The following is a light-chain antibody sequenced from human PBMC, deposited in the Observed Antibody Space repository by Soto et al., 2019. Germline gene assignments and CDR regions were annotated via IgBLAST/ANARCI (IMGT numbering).Light chain of an antibody. Sequence: QSALTQPRSVSGSPGQSVTISCTGTSSDVGGYNYVSWYQQHPGKAPKLMIYDVSKRPSGVPDRFSGSKSGNTASLTISGLQAEDEADYYCCSYAGSYVVFGGGTKVTDL. V-gene: IGLV2-11*01. CDR3: CSYAGSYVV. CDR1: SSDVGGYNY. J-gene: IGLJ2*01. CDR2: DVS.